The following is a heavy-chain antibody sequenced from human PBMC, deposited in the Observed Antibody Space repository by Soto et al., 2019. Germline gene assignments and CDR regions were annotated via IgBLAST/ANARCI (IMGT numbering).Heavy chain of an antibody. J-gene: IGHJ4*02. Sequence: SETLSLTCTVSGGSISSSSYYWGWIRQPPGKGLEWIGSIYYSGSTYYNPSLKSRVTISVDTSKNQFSLKLSSVTAADTAVYYCASPRYYYGSGSWDYWGQGTLVTVSS. CDR3: ASPRYYYGSGSWDY. CDR2: IYYSGST. CDR1: GGSISSSSYY. V-gene: IGHV4-39*01. D-gene: IGHD3-10*01.